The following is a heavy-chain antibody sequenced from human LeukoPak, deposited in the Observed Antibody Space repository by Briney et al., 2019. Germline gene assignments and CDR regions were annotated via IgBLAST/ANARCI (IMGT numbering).Heavy chain of an antibody. CDR3: ATDLGDSSGYYNWFDP. J-gene: IGHJ5*02. Sequence: EASVKVSCKVSGYTLTELSMHWVRQAPGKGLEWMGGFDPEDGETIYAQKFRGRVTMTEDTSTDTAYMELSGLRSEDTAVYYCATDLGDSSGYYNWFDPWGQGTLVTVSS. D-gene: IGHD3-22*01. CDR2: FDPEDGET. V-gene: IGHV1-24*01. CDR1: GYTLTELS.